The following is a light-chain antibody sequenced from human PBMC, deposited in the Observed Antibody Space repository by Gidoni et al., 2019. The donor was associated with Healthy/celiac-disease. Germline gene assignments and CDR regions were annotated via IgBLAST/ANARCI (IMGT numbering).Light chain of an antibody. V-gene: IGKV1-5*01. CDR3: QQYKSYSTWT. CDR2: DYT. J-gene: IGKJ1*01. CDR1: QSISSW. Sequence: DIQMTQSPSSLSASVGDRVNITCRGSQSISSWLALYQQKPAEDPKLLLYDYTSLESGVPATFSGSGSGTEFTLTISSLQLHDFAIYSYQQYKSYSTWTFGQGTKVEIK.